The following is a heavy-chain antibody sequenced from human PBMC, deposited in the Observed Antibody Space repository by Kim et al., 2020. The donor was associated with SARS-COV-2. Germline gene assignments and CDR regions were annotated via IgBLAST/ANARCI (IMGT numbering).Heavy chain of an antibody. CDR3: ARLAKRPFGWIDP. CDR2: VYYSGST. Sequence: SETLSLTCTVSGDSLITASSYWVWIRQPPGKGLDWIGTVYYSGSTYYNPSLKSRVPLSVDTSKNQXXLNLNSLTAADTAVYYCARLAKRPFGWIDPWGQGXXVIVSS. D-gene: IGHD6-25*01. J-gene: IGHJ5*02. V-gene: IGHV4-39*06. CDR1: GDSLITASSY.